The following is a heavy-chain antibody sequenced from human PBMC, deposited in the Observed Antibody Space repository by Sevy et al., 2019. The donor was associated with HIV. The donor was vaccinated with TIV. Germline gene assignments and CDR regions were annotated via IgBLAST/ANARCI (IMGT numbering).Heavy chain of an antibody. CDR1: GDSISGYY. CDR2: IYYSGFT. Sequence: SETLSLTCSVSGDSISGYYWSWIRQPPGKGLQWIGYIYYSGFTNYNPSLKSRVTISEDTSKNQLSLRVTSVTAADTAVYYCARTTPYYYYAVDVWGQGTTVTVSS. D-gene: IGHD4-17*01. CDR3: ARTTPYYYYAVDV. J-gene: IGHJ6*02. V-gene: IGHV4-59*01.